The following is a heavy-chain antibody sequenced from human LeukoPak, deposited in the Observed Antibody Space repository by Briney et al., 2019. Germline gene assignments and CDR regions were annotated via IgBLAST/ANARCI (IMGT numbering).Heavy chain of an antibody. Sequence: ASVTVSCKASGYTFTSYGISWVRQAPGQGLEWMGWISAYNGNTNYAQKLQGRVTMATDTYTSTAYMELRSLRSDDTAVYYCARDTTTYYYGSGSSDFDYWGQGTLVSVSS. CDR3: ARDTTTYYYGSGSSDFDY. J-gene: IGHJ4*02. V-gene: IGHV1-18*01. CDR2: ISAYNGNT. CDR1: GYTFTSYG. D-gene: IGHD3-10*01.